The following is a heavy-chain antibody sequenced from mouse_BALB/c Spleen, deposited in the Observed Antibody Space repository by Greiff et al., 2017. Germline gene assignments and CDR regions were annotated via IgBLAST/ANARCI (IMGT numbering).Heavy chain of an antibody. CDR1: GYTFTSYW. V-gene: IGHV1-7*01. J-gene: IGHJ4*01. CDR3: ARSGNYAMDY. Sequence: QGQLQQSGAELAKPGASVKMSCKASGYTFTSYWMHWVKQRPGQGLEWIGYINPSTGYTEYNQKFKDKATLTADKSSSTAYMQLSSLTSEDSAVYYCARSGNYAMDYWGQGTSVTVSS. D-gene: IGHD1-1*02. CDR2: INPSTGYT.